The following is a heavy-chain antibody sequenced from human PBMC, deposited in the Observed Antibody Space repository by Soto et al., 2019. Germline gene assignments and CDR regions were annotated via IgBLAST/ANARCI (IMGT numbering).Heavy chain of an antibody. CDR3: AHRVLRTVFGLVTTTAIYFDF. Sequence: QITLNESGPTVVRPTETLTLTCRFSGFSLTTSGVGVGWIRQSPGKAPEWLALICWDDDKRYSASLKSRLTITKDTSKNRVVLTVSDLDPTDTATYYCAHRVLRTVFGLVTTTAIYFDFWGQGTPVAVSS. CDR2: ICWDDDK. V-gene: IGHV2-5*02. D-gene: IGHD3-3*01. CDR1: GFSLTTSGVG. J-gene: IGHJ4*02.